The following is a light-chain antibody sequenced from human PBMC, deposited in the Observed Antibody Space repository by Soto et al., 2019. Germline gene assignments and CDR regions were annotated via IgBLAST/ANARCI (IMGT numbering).Light chain of an antibody. CDR1: QSISSY. CDR3: QKYNSAPLT. Sequence: IRMTQSPFSLSSSVGGSVTITCRASQSISSYLNWYQQKPGKPPKLLIYAEVSLQSGIPSRFSGSGSGTDFTLAISRLQPEDVATYYCQKYNSAPLTCGGGTKVDIK. V-gene: IGKV1-39*01. CDR2: AEV. J-gene: IGKJ4*01.